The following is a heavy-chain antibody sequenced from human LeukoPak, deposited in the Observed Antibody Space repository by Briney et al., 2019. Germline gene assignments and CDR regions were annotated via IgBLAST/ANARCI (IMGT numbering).Heavy chain of an antibody. Sequence: GGSLRLSCAASGFTFSSYWMSWVRQAPGKGLEWVGRIKSKSDGWTTDYAAPVKGRFTISRDGSKNTLFLQVNSLIIEGTAVYYCTTVTLRPVGLWGQGTLVTVSS. J-gene: IGHJ4*02. D-gene: IGHD3-10*01. CDR1: GFTFSSYW. CDR2: IKSKSDGWTT. V-gene: IGHV3-15*05. CDR3: TTVTLRPVGL.